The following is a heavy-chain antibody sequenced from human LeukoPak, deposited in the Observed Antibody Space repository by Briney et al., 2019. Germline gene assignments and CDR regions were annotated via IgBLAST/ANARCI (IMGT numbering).Heavy chain of an antibody. CDR3: ARGQWLVTS. CDR2: IYYTGST. CDR1: GGSIRSSSYY. J-gene: IGHJ4*02. Sequence: SETLSLTCTVSGGSIRSSSYYWGWICQPPGKGLEWIGCIYYTGSTYYNPSLKSRVTISVDTSKNQFSLKLSSVTAADTAVYYCARGQWLVTSWGQGTLVTVSS. V-gene: IGHV4-39*01. D-gene: IGHD6-19*01.